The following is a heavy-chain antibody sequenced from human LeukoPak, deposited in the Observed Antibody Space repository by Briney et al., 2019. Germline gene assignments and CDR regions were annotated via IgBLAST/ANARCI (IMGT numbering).Heavy chain of an antibody. CDR3: ARTDTAMAYYYYGMDV. Sequence: SETLSLTCTVSGGSISSHYWSWIRQPPGKGLEWIGYIYYSGSTNYNPSLKSRVTISVDTSKNQFSLKLSSVTAADTAVYYCARTDTAMAYYYYGMDVWGQGTTVTVSS. V-gene: IGHV4-59*11. CDR1: GGSISSHY. J-gene: IGHJ6*02. CDR2: IYYSGST. D-gene: IGHD5-18*01.